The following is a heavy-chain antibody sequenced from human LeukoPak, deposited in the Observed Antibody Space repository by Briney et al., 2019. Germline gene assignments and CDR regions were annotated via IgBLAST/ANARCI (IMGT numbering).Heavy chain of an antibody. CDR1: GFTFSSYA. J-gene: IGHJ5*02. CDR2: ISYDGSNK. D-gene: IGHD2-15*01. CDR3: ADAPGLLRTFWFDP. Sequence: PGRSPRLSCAASGFTFSSYAMHWVRQAPGKGLEWVAVISYDGSNKYYADSVKGRFTISRDNSKNTLYLQMNSLRAEDTAVYYCADAPGLLRTFWFDPWGQGTLVTVSS. V-gene: IGHV3-30*04.